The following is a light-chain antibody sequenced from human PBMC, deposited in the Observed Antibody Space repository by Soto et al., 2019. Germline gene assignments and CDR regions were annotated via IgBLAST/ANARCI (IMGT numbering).Light chain of an antibody. J-gene: IGKJ1*01. CDR3: QQSYSTPPWT. Sequence: DIQMTQSPSSLSASVGDRVTITCRASQSISSYLNWYQQKPGKAPKLLIYAASSLQSGVPSRFSGSGSGPDFTLTISRLQPEDFATYYCQQSYSTPPWTFGQGTKVEIK. CDR2: AAS. V-gene: IGKV1-39*01. CDR1: QSISSY.